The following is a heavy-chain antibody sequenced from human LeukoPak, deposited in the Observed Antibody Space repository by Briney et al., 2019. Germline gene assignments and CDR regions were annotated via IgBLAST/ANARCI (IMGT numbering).Heavy chain of an antibody. Sequence: GGSLRLSCAASGFTFSSCAMHWVRQAPGKGLEWVAIISYDGNNKYYADSVKGRFTISRDNSKNTLYLQLNSLRAEDTAVYYCAKEQGSYRIFDYWGQGTLVTVSS. V-gene: IGHV3-30-3*01. CDR3: AKEQGSYRIFDY. J-gene: IGHJ4*02. D-gene: IGHD3-10*01. CDR1: GFTFSSCA. CDR2: ISYDGNNK.